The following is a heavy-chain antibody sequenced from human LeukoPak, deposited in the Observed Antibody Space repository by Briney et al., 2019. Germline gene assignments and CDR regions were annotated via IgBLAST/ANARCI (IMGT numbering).Heavy chain of an antibody. CDR2: ISYDGSNK. Sequence: GGSLRLSCAASGFTFSSYAMHWVRQAQGKGLEWVAVISYDGSNKYYADSVKGRFTISRDNSKNTLYLQMNSLRAEDTAVYYCARGGYYDSSPPFDYWGQGTLVTVSS. CDR3: ARGGYYDSSPPFDY. J-gene: IGHJ4*02. CDR1: GFTFSSYA. V-gene: IGHV3-30*04. D-gene: IGHD3-22*01.